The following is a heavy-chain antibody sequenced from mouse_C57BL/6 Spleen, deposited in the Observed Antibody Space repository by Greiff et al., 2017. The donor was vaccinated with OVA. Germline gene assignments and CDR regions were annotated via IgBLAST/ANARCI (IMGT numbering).Heavy chain of an antibody. CDR1: GYAFTNYL. Sequence: QVQLQQSGAELVRPGTSVKVSCKASGYAFTNYLIEWVKQRPGQGLEWIGVINPGSGGTNYNEKFKGKATLTADKSSSTAYMPLSSLTSEDSAVYVCARSRYDYDVGWFAYWGQGTLVTVSA. D-gene: IGHD2-4*01. CDR2: INPGSGGT. CDR3: ARSRYDYDVGWFAY. J-gene: IGHJ3*01. V-gene: IGHV1-54*01.